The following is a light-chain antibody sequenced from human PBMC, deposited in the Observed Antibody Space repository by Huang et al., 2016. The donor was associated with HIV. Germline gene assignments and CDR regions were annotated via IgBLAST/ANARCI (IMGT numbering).Light chain of an antibody. CDR2: LGS. V-gene: IGKV2-28*01. Sequence: DIVMTQSPLSLPATPGAPAFISCNSSQSLLRSSGDNYLDWYLQKPGQSPQLLIYLGSSRAAGVPDRFSGIGAGTDFTLRISRVEAEDVGVDYCMQGLQTPYTFGQGTNLEIK. CDR1: QSLLRSSGDNY. J-gene: IGKJ2*01. CDR3: MQGLQTPYT.